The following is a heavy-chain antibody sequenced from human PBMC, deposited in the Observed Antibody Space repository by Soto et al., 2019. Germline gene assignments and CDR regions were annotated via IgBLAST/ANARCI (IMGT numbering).Heavy chain of an antibody. J-gene: IGHJ4*02. D-gene: IGHD3-3*01. CDR2: ISSSSSYI. CDR3: ARGSFRSLDKGGYFDY. Sequence: ESGGGLVKPGGSLRLSCAASGFTFSSYSMNWVRQAPGKGLEWVSSISSSSSYIYSADSVKGRFTISRDNAKNSLFLQMNSLRAEDTAVYYCARGSFRSLDKGGYFDYRGQGTLVTVSS. V-gene: IGHV3-21*01. CDR1: GFTFSSYS.